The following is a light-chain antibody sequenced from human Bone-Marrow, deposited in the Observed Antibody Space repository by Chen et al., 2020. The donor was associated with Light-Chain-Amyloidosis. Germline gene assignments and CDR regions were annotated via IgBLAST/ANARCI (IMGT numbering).Light chain of an antibody. Sequence: SYELTQPPSVSVSPGQTARITCSGDDLPTKYAYWYQQKPGQAPVLVIPRDTERPSGSSERFSVSSSGTTATLTISGVQAEDEADEHCQSADSSGTYEVIFGGGTKLTVL. J-gene: IGLJ2*01. CDR2: RDT. V-gene: IGLV3-25*03. CDR3: QSADSSGTYEVI. CDR1: DLPTKY.